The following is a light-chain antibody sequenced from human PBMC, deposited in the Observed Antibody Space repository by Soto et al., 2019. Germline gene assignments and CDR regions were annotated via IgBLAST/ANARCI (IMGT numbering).Light chain of an antibody. Sequence: QSALTQPPSVSGAPGQRVTISCSGSSSNIGANYDVHWYQQFPGTAPKLLIYGNTNRPSGVPDRFSASKSGTSASLAITGLQADDEADYYCSSYTSSSTLYVFGTGTKVTVL. CDR3: SSYTSSSTLYV. CDR2: GNT. CDR1: SSNIGANYD. J-gene: IGLJ1*01. V-gene: IGLV1-40*01.